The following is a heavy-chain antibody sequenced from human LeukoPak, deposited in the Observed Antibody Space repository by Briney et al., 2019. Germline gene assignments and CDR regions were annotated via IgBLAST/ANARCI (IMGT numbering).Heavy chain of an antibody. V-gene: IGHV4-34*01. D-gene: IGHD3-22*01. CDR3: AREGGNYYDSSGYDY. CDR1: GGSFSGYY. J-gene: IGHJ4*02. CDR2: INHSGST. Sequence: SETLSLTCAVYGGSFSGYYWSWIRQPPGKGLEWIGEINHSGSTNYNPSLKSRVTISVDTSKNQFSLKLSSVTAADTAVYYCAREGGNYYDSSGYDYWGQGTLVTVSS.